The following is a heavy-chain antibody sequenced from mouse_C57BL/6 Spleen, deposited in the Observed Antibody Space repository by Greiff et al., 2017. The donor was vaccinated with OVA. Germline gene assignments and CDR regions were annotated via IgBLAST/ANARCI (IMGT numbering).Heavy chain of an antibody. CDR3: ARHGEGDDGYYSYAMDY. Sequence: QVQLKQSGAELVKPGASVKLSCKASGYTFTEYTIHWVKQRSGQGLEWIGWFYPGSGSIKYNEKFKDKATLTADKSSSTVYMELSRLTSEDSAVYFCARHGEGDDGYYSYAMDYWGQGTSVTVSS. CDR1: GYTFTEYT. V-gene: IGHV1-62-2*01. J-gene: IGHJ4*01. CDR2: FYPGSGSI. D-gene: IGHD2-3*01.